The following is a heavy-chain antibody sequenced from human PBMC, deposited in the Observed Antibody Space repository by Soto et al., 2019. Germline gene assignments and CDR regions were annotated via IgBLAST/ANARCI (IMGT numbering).Heavy chain of an antibody. CDR2: ILNDASGH. Sequence: QVQLVESGGGVVQPGTSLRLSCAASGFTFSRHGMHWVRQTPGKGLEWLAVILNDASGHWYADSEKGRFTISRDNFENTLYLQMNGLRLEDTPMYYCARDDDYPDNGFDYWGQGTLITVSS. D-gene: IGHD4-17*01. J-gene: IGHJ4*02. V-gene: IGHV3-33*01. CDR1: GFTFSRHG. CDR3: ARDDDYPDNGFDY.